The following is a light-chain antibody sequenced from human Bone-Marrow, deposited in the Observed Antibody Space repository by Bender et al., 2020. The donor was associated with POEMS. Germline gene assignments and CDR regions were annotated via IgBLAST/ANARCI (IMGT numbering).Light chain of an antibody. Sequence: QSALTQPRSVSGSPGQSVTISCTGSSSDVGAYNHVSWYQQHPGKVPQLLIYDVTKRPSGVPDRFSGAKSGKTASLTISGLQAEDEADYYCCSYAGTYTFVLGGGTRVTVL. CDR2: DVT. CDR1: SSDVGAYNH. V-gene: IGLV2-11*01. CDR3: CSYAGTYTFV. J-gene: IGLJ3*02.